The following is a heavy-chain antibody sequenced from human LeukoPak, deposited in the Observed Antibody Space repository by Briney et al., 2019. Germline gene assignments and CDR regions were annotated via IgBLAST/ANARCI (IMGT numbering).Heavy chain of an antibody. V-gene: IGHV3-7*01. D-gene: IGHD6-13*01. CDR3: ARGPYSSSWYGNDAFDI. CDR2: IKQDGSEK. J-gene: IGHJ3*02. Sequence: PGGSLRLSCAVSGFTFSSYSINWVRQAPGKGLEWVANIKQDGSEKYYVDSVKGRFTISRDNAKNSLYLQMNSLRAEDTAVYYCARGPYSSSWYGNDAFDIWGQGTMVTVSS. CDR1: GFTFSSYS.